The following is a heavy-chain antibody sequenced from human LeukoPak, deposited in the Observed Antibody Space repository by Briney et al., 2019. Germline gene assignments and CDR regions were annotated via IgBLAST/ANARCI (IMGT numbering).Heavy chain of an antibody. J-gene: IGHJ4*02. V-gene: IGHV1-46*01. CDR3: ARDPYGSGSYLFDY. D-gene: IGHD3-10*01. CDR1: GYTFTSYG. Sequence: ASVKVSCKASGYTFTSYGISWVRQAPGQGLEWMGIINPSGGSTSYAQKFQGRVTMTRDTSTSTVYMELSSLRSEDTAVYYCARDPYGSGSYLFDYWGQGTLVTVAS. CDR2: INPSGGST.